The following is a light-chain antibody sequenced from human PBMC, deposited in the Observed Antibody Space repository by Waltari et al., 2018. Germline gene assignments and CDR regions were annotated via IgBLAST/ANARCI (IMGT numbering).Light chain of an antibody. J-gene: IGLJ3*02. CDR3: AVWDDSLGGV. V-gene: IGLV1-44*01. CDR2: NAN. Sequence: QSVLTQPPSVSGTPGQRVTISCSGSNSNIGGNSVNWYQQLPGTAPKLLIYNANPGPSGVPDRFSASKSGTSASLAITGLQSEDDAYYYCAVWDDSLGGVFGGGTKLTVL. CDR1: NSNIGGNS.